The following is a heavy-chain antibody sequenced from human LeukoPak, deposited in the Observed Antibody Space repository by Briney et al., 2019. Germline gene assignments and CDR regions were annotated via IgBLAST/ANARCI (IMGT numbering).Heavy chain of an antibody. CDR3: TTDVTTGTTVFDY. CDR1: GFTFDDYA. D-gene: IGHD1-1*01. Sequence: KPGGSLRLSCAASGFTFDDYAMHWVRQAPGKGLEWVGRIKSKTDGGTTDYAAPVKGRFTISRDDSKNTLYLQMNSLKTEDTAVYYCTTDVTTGTTVFDYWGQGTLVTVSS. V-gene: IGHV3-15*01. CDR2: IKSKTDGGTT. J-gene: IGHJ4*02.